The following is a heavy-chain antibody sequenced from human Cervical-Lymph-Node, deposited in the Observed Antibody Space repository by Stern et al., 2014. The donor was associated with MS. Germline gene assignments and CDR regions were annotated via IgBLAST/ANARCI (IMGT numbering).Heavy chain of an antibody. D-gene: IGHD3-9*01. CDR1: GFTFRNAW. V-gene: IGHV3-15*01. CDR2: IKSKTDGGTT. J-gene: IGHJ5*02. CDR3: TTDSGYNWFDP. Sequence: EVQLVESGGGLVKPGGSLRLSFAASGFTFRNAWMSWVRQAPGKGLEWVGRIKSKTDGGTTDYAAPVKGRFSISRDDSKNRLYLQMNSLKTEDTALYYCTTDSGYNWFDPWGQGTLVTVSS.